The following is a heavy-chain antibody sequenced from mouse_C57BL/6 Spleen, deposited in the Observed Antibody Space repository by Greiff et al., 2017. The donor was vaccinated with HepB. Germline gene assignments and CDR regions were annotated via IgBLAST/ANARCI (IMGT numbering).Heavy chain of an antibody. D-gene: IGHD2-2*01. Sequence: VQLQQSGPGLVKPSQSLSLTCSVTGYSITSGYYWNWIRQFPGNKLEWMGYISYDGSNNYNPSLKNRISITRDTSKNQFFLKLNSVTTEDTATYYCARGDGYDRYFDVWGTGTTVTVSS. CDR3: ARGDGYDRYFDV. CDR1: GYSITSGYY. J-gene: IGHJ1*03. CDR2: ISYDGSN. V-gene: IGHV3-6*01.